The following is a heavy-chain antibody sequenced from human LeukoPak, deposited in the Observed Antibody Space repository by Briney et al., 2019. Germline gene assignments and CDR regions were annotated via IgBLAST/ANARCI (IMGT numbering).Heavy chain of an antibody. J-gene: IGHJ4*02. D-gene: IGHD4-11*01. CDR2: ISYDGSNK. Sequence: GRSLRLSCAASGFTFSSYAMHWVRQAPGKGLEWVAVISYDGSNKYYADSVKGRFTISRDNSKNTLYLQMNSLRAEDTAVYYCAREDDYSNYFDYWGQGTLVTVSS. CDR1: GFTFSSYA. CDR3: AREDDYSNYFDY. V-gene: IGHV3-30-3*01.